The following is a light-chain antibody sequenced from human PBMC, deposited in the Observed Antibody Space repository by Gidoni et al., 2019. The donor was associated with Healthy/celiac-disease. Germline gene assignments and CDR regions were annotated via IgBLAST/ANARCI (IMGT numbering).Light chain of an antibody. CDR1: QSVLYSSNNKNY. V-gene: IGKV4-1*01. J-gene: IGKJ1*01. Sequence: DIVMTQSPVSLAVSLGERATINCKSSQSVLYSSNNKNYLAWYQQKPGQPPKLLIYWASTRESGVPDRFSGSGSGTDFTLTISSLQAEDVAVYYCQQYYSTPLTFXQXTKVEIK. CDR2: WAS. CDR3: QQYYSTPLT.